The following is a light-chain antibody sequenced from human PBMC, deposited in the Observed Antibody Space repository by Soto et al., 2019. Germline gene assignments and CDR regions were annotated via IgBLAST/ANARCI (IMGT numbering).Light chain of an antibody. J-gene: IGKJ1*01. CDR1: RSVLYKSNNKNH. Sequence: IVMTQSPDSLAVSLGERATMNCKCSRSVLYKSNNKNHLAWYQQKPGQPPQLIIYWASTRAPGVSDRISGTGSGTRFTLRISRVEAEDVAIYYCMQAKQIPRTFGQGTKVE. V-gene: IGKV4-1*01. CDR2: WAS. CDR3: MQAKQIPRT.